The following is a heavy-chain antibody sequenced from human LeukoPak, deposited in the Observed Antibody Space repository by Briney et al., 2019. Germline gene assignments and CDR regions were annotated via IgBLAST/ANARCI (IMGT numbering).Heavy chain of an antibody. V-gene: IGHV4-59*01. J-gene: IGHJ4*02. CDR2: IYYSGST. CDR3: ALYYYDSSGYYAGYFDY. Sequence: SETLSLTCTVSGGSISSYYWSWIRQPPGKGLEWIGYIYYSGSTNYNPSLKSRVTISVDTSKNQSSLKLSSVTAADTAVYYCALYYYDSSGYYAGYFDYWGQGTLVTVSS. CDR1: GGSISSYY. D-gene: IGHD3-22*01.